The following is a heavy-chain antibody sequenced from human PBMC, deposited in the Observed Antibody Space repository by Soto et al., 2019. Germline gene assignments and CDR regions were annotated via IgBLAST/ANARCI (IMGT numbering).Heavy chain of an antibody. D-gene: IGHD6-19*01. J-gene: IGHJ6*03. CDR2: ISAYNGDT. Sequence: QDQLVQSGGEVKKPGASVKVSCKASGYSFTNYGITWVRQAPGQGFEWMGWISAYNGDTNYAQKLQGRVTMTTDASTSNAYLELRSLRSDDTAVYYCARDRGVAPPVAGNTDYYYSRDAWGKGTTVTVSS. CDR1: GYSFTNYG. CDR3: ARDRGVAPPVAGNTDYYYSRDA. V-gene: IGHV1-18*01.